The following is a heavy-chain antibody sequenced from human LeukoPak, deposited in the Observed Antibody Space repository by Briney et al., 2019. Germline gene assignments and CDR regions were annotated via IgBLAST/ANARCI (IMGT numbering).Heavy chain of an antibody. CDR3: ARASDPWLQLT. CDR1: GFTFGSYD. CDR2: IWYDGSNK. V-gene: IGHV3-33*01. D-gene: IGHD5-24*01. J-gene: IGHJ5*02. Sequence: GGSLRLSCAASGFTFGSYDMHWVRQAPGKGLEWVAVIWYDGSNKYYADSVKGRFTISRDISKNTLYLQMNSLRAEDTAVYYCARASDPWLQLTWGQGTLVTVSS.